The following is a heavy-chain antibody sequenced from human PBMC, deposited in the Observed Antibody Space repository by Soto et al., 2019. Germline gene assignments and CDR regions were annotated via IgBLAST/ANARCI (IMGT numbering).Heavy chain of an antibody. CDR3: ARAHPPYVVGATIGYFDY. Sequence: QVQLQESGPGLVKPSQTLSLTCTVSGGSISSGDYYWSWIRQPPGKGLEWIGYIYYSGSTYYNPSXKGRLTLSVDXXKXQSXLKLSSVTAADTAVYYCARAHPPYVVGATIGYFDYWGQGTLVTVSS. J-gene: IGHJ4*02. D-gene: IGHD1-26*01. CDR1: GGSISSGDYY. CDR2: IYYSGST. V-gene: IGHV4-30-4*01.